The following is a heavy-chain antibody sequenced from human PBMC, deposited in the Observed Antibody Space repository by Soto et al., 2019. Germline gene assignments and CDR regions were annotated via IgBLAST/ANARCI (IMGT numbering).Heavy chain of an antibody. V-gene: IGHV2-5*02. J-gene: IGHJ4*02. CDR3: AHKGPEDWPLDY. Sequence: QITLKESGPTLVRPTQTHTLTCAFSGFSLSTTGVGVSLLRQPPGKALGWLAVIYWDDSKHYSPSLRSRLTITKDTTKVHVVRTMTNMDPMDTGTYFCAHKGPEDWPLDYWGQGTLVTVSS. CDR1: GFSLSTTGVG. CDR2: IYWDDSK. D-gene: IGHD3-9*01.